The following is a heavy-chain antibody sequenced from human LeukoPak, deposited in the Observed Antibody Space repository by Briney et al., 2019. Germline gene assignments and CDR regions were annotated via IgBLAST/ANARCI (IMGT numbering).Heavy chain of an antibody. V-gene: IGHV3-30*18. CDR3: AKGAYSSSWYWGVGSPEFDY. J-gene: IGHJ4*02. Sequence: GRSLRLSCAASGFTFSSYGMHWVRQAPGKGLEGVAVISYDGSNKYYADSVKGRFTISRDNSKNTLYLQMNSLRAEDTAVYYCAKGAYSSSWYWGVGSPEFDYWGQGTLVTVSS. D-gene: IGHD6-13*01. CDR1: GFTFSSYG. CDR2: ISYDGSNK.